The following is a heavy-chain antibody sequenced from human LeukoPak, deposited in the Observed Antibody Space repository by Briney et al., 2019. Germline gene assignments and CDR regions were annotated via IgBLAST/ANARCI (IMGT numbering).Heavy chain of an antibody. CDR3: ARGSDY. D-gene: IGHD3-10*01. CDR2: IYYSGST. J-gene: IGHJ4*02. CDR1: GGSITSY. Sequence: SETLSLTCTVSGGSITSYWSWIRQPPGKGLEWIGYIYYSGSTNYNPSLKSRVTMSIDTSKNQFSLKLSSVTAADTAVYYCARGSDYWGQGTLVTVSS. V-gene: IGHV4-59*01.